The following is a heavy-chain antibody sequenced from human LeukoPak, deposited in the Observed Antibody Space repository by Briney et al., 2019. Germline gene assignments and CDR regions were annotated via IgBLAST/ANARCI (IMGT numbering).Heavy chain of an antibody. Sequence: SETLSLTCAVYGGSLSGYYWTWLRQIPGKGLEWIGQINHSGSAIYNPSLKSRLTISVATSTNQFSLELSSVTAADTAMYYCARGGTDSSDYYRGFYYFDYWARGTLVTVSS. V-gene: IGHV4-34*01. D-gene: IGHD3-22*01. CDR2: INHSGSA. CDR1: GGSLSGYY. J-gene: IGHJ4*02. CDR3: ARGGTDSSDYYRGFYYFDY.